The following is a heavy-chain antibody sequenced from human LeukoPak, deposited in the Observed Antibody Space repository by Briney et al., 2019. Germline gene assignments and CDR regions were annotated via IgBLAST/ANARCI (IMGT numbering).Heavy chain of an antibody. CDR2: ISAYNGNT. J-gene: IGHJ4*02. V-gene: IGHV1-18*01. D-gene: IGHD6-19*01. CDR3: ARAGVVAVPGIYEKYFDY. Sequence: ASVKVSCKASGYTFTSYGISWVRQAPGQGLEWMGWISAYNGNTNYAQKFQGRVTMTRDTSISTAYMDLSRLRSDDTAVYYCARAGVVAVPGIYEKYFDYWGQGTLVTVSS. CDR1: GYTFTSYG.